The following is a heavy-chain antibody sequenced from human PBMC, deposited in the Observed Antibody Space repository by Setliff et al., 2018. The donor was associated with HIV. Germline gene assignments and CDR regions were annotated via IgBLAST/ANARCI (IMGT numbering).Heavy chain of an antibody. D-gene: IGHD5-18*01. CDR1: GFTYSSYW. V-gene: IGHV3-7*03. Sequence: GGSLRLSCAASGFTYSSYWMGWVRQAPGKGLEWVANIKQDGSEKYYVDSVKGRFTISRDNAKNSLYLQMNSLRAEDTAVYYCARVANSRGYSFDYWGQGALVTVSS. CDR3: ARVANSRGYSFDY. J-gene: IGHJ4*02. CDR2: IKQDGSEK.